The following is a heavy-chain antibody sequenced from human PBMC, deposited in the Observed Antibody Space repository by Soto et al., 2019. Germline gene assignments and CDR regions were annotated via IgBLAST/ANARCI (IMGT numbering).Heavy chain of an antibody. CDR1: GESFSGHI. CDR2: INHSGSA. D-gene: IGHD6-19*01. CDR3: ARGLITGSHYSGGWYYFDS. V-gene: IGHV4-34*01. Sequence: QVQLQQSGAGLLKPSETLSLTCAVYGESFSGHIWTWIRQTPGKGLQWIGQINHSGSASYNPSLMSPRTISVHPSTSQFSLELSSVTAADTAVYYCARGLITGSHYSGGWYYFDSWGQGTQVTVSS. J-gene: IGHJ4*02.